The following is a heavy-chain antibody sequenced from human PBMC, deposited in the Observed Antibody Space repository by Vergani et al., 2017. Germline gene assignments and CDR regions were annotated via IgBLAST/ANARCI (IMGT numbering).Heavy chain of an antibody. Sequence: QVQVVQSGAEVKNSGASVKVSCKTSGYTFSKYYMHWVRPAPGQGLEWMGIINPSGGHTNYAQKFQGRVTMTRDTSTSTVYMELSSLRSEATAIYYCARGDYGILTGYRYWGQGTLVTVSA. CDR1: GYTFSKYY. D-gene: IGHD3-9*01. CDR3: ARGDYGILTGYRY. J-gene: IGHJ4*02. CDR2: INPSGGHT. V-gene: IGHV1-46*03.